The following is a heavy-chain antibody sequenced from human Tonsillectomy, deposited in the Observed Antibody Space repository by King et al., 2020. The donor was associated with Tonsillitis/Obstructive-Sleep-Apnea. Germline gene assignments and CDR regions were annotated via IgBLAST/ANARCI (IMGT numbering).Heavy chain of an antibody. D-gene: IGHD3-22*01. V-gene: IGHV3-48*03. CDR1: GFTFSSYE. CDR3: ARENSSSGFYYYGMDV. J-gene: IGHJ6*02. CDR2: ITSSGSKI. Sequence: VQLVESGGGLVQPGVSLKLSRAASGFTFSSYEMNWVRQAPGKGLEWVSYITSSGSKIYYADSVKGRFTISRDNAKNTLSLQMNSLRAEDTAVYYCARENSSSGFYYYGMDVWGQGTTVTVSS.